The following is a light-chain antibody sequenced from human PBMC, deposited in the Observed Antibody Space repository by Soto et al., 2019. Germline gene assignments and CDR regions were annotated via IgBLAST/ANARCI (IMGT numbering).Light chain of an antibody. V-gene: IGKV3-20*01. CDR2: ATS. J-gene: IGKJ1*01. Sequence: EILLTQSPATLSLSPGEGATLSCRASQSVSSSFLAWYQQQPGQAPRLLIYATSRRAPGIPDRFSGSGSGTDFALTISGLEPEDFAVYYCHRFDSSLTLGQGTKVEIK. CDR1: QSVSSSF. CDR3: HRFDSSLT.